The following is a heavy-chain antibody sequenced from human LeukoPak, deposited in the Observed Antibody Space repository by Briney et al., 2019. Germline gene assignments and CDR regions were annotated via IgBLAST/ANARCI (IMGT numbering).Heavy chain of an antibody. CDR2: ISSSSSYI. CDR3: ARGPLDSFDI. Sequence: PVGSLRLSCAASGLTFSSHSINWVRQAPGQGLEWVSSISSSSSYIYYADSVKGRFTISRDNAKNSLYLQMNSLRVEDTAVYYCARGPLDSFDIWGQGTMVTVSS. CDR1: GLTFSSHS. V-gene: IGHV3-21*01. J-gene: IGHJ3*02.